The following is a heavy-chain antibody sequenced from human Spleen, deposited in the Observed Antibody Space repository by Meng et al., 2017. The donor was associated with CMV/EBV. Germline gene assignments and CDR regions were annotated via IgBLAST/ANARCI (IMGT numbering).Heavy chain of an antibody. Sequence: ASVKVSCKASGYTFTSYGISWVRQAPGQGLEWMGWINPNSGGTNYAQKFQGRVTMTRDTSISTAYMELSRLRSDDTAVYYCARSEVFGVVRNGMDVWGQGTTVTVSS. CDR3: ARSEVFGVVRNGMDV. V-gene: IGHV1-2*02. D-gene: IGHD3-3*01. J-gene: IGHJ6*02. CDR1: GYTFTSYG. CDR2: INPNSGGT.